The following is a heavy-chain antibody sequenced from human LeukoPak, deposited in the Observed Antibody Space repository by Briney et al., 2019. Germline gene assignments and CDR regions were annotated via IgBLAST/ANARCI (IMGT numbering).Heavy chain of an antibody. CDR2: ISSSSSYI. CDR1: GFTFSSYS. CDR3: ARDRPLEGGLD. Sequence: GGSLRLSCAASGFTFSSYSMNWVRQAPGKGLEWVSSISSSSSYIYYADSVKGRFTISRDNAKNSLYLQMNSLRAEDTAVYYCARDRPLEGGLDWGQGTLVTVSS. J-gene: IGHJ4*02. D-gene: IGHD3-3*01. V-gene: IGHV3-21*01.